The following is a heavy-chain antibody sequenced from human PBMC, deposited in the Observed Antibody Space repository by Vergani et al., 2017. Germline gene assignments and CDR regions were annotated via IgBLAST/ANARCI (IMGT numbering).Heavy chain of an antibody. V-gene: IGHV1-69*01. Sequence: QVQLVQSGAEVKKPGSSVKVSCKASGGTFSSYAISWVRQAPGQGLEWMGGIIPIFGSASYAQKFQGRVTITADESTSTADMELRSLRFEDTAVYYCARGTVAEWLSNDDYYYMDVWGKGTTVTVSS. D-gene: IGHD3-3*01. CDR2: IIPIFGSA. CDR1: GGTFSSYA. J-gene: IGHJ6*03. CDR3: ARGTVAEWLSNDDYYYMDV.